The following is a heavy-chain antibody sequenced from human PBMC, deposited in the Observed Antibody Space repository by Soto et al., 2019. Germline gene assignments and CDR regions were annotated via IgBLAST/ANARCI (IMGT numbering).Heavy chain of an antibody. Sequence: QVQLHESGPALVKPSETLSLTCAVSVGAVTNNKWWRWIRQPPGKGLEWIGEIHSSGYTNYNPSHKGPASIFVDKPKKQFSVKLTSVTAADTAVYFWAGQWLAGYGAFEAWCQGTLIIVSS. CDR3: AGQWLAGYGAFEA. J-gene: IGHJ5*02. V-gene: IGHV4-4*02. CDR2: IHSSGYT. CDR1: VGAVTNNKW. D-gene: IGHD6-19*01.